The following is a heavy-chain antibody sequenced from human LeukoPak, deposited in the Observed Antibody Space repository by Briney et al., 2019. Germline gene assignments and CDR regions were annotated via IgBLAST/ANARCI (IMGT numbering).Heavy chain of an antibody. CDR1: GFTFSSYA. CDR3: ARGSDILTGYYGRHFDY. CDR2: ISYDGSNK. V-gene: IGHV3-30*04. J-gene: IGHJ4*02. Sequence: GRSLRLSCAASGFTFSSYAMHWVRQAPGKGLDWVAVISYDGSNKYYADSVKGRFTTSRDNSKNTLYLQMNSLRAEDTAVYYCARGSDILTGYYGRHFDYWGQGTLVTVSS. D-gene: IGHD3-9*01.